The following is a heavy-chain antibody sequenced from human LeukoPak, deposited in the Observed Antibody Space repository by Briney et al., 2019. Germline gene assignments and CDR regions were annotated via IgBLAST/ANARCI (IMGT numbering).Heavy chain of an antibody. CDR1: GGSFSGYY. CDR3: ARGAHMGFVVVVAATQLDY. Sequence: SETLSLTCAVYGGSFSGYYWSWIRQPPGKGLEWIGEINHSGSTNYNPSLKSRVTISVDTSKNQFSLKLSSVTAADTAVYYCARGAHMGFVVVVAATQLDYWGQGTLVTVSS. V-gene: IGHV4-34*01. J-gene: IGHJ4*02. CDR2: INHSGST. D-gene: IGHD2-15*01.